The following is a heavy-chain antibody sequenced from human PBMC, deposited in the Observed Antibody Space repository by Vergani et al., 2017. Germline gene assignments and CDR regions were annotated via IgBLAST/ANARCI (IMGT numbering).Heavy chain of an antibody. D-gene: IGHD6-6*01. CDR1: GMSISNNNYY. CDR3: AKHLRQLARNDVFDI. V-gene: IGHV4-39*01. Sequence: QLQLQESGPRLVKPSETLSLTCSLSGMSISNNNYYWGWIRQPPGKGLEWIGSIYDSRNNNYSPSLKSRVSISVDTSKNQFSLNLTSVTAADTAVYYCAKHLRQLARNDVFDIWGHGTLVTVSS. J-gene: IGHJ3*02. CDR2: IYDSRNN.